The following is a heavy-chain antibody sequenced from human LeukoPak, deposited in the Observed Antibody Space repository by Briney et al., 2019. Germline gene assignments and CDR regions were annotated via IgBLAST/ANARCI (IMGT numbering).Heavy chain of an antibody. CDR1: GFTVSSNY. J-gene: IGHJ4*02. CDR2: IYSGGST. V-gene: IGHV3-53*01. CDR3: ARSTTVTIDFDY. D-gene: IGHD4-17*01. Sequence: GGSLRLSCAASGFTVSSNYMSWVRQAPGKGLEWVSVIYSGGSTYYADSVKGRFTISRDNSKNTLYLQMNSLRAEDTAVYYRARSTTVTIDFDYWGQGTLVTVSS.